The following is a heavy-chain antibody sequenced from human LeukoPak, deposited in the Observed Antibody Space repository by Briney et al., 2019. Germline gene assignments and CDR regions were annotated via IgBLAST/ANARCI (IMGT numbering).Heavy chain of an antibody. CDR2: IRTNGDT. D-gene: IGHD3-22*01. J-gene: IGHJ2*01. Sequence: PGGSLRLSCAVSGFIFNYYDMHLVRQAPGKRLEWVLAIRTNGDTHYPDSVKGRFAMSREDAKNSVHLQMNTLRAGDTAVYYCARGVSYYYDNSGHPGWYFDLWGRGTLVTVSS. V-gene: IGHV3-13*01. CDR1: GFIFNYYD. CDR3: ARGVSYYYDNSGHPGWYFDL.